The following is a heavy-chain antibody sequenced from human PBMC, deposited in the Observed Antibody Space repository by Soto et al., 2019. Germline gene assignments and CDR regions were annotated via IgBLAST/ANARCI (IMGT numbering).Heavy chain of an antibody. CDR3: AREAIVAGATTGMDV. CDR2: INPGYPAGRST. D-gene: IGHD1-26*01. V-gene: IGHV1-46*01. J-gene: IGHJ6*02. CDR1: GYTXTTFF. Sequence: SXKVSFKASGYTXTTFFMHLVRQAPGQGLEWMGVINPGYPAGRSTTYAQKFHGRVTMTTDTSTRTVYMELSRLRSDDTAVYYCAREAIVAGATTGMDVWGQGTTGTVSS.